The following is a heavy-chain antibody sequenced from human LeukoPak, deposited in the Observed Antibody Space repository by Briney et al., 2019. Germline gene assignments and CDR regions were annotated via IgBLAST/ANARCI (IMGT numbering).Heavy chain of an antibody. CDR1: GFTFSSYA. CDR2: ISYDGSNK. J-gene: IGHJ4*02. CDR3: AKDNSSTSSFDY. D-gene: IGHD2-2*01. V-gene: IGHV3-30*18. Sequence: GGSLRLSCAASGFTFSSYAMSWVRQAPGKGLEWVAVISYDGSNKYYADSVKSRFTISRDNSKNTLYLQMNSLRAEDTAVYYCAKDNSSTSSFDYWGQGTLVTVSS.